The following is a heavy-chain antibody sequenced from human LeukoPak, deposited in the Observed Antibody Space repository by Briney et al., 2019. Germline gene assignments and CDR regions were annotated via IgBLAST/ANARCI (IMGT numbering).Heavy chain of an antibody. J-gene: IGHJ4*02. Sequence: GGSLRLSCAASGFIFTKYWMHWVRQAPGKGLVWVSHVNSDGSATSYADSVKGRFTISRDNAKNTVYLHMDSLRVEDTAVYYCTSFYETNWGQGTLVTVSS. CDR1: GFIFTKYW. D-gene: IGHD2/OR15-2a*01. CDR3: TSFYETN. CDR2: VNSDGSAT. V-gene: IGHV3-74*01.